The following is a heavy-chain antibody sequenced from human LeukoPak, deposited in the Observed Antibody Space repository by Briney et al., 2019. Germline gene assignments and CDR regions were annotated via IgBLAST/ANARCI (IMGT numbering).Heavy chain of an antibody. CDR1: GFTFSNYG. D-gene: IGHD1-14*01. CDR3: VKDNPLDY. V-gene: IGHV3-30*02. J-gene: IGHJ4*02. CDR2: IRYDGNNK. Sequence: PGGSLSLSCGASGFTFSNYGMLWVRQAPGKGLDWVAFIRYDGNNKLYADSVKGRFTISRDNSKNTLNLHINSLRAEDTAVYYCVKDNPLDYWGQGTLVTVSS.